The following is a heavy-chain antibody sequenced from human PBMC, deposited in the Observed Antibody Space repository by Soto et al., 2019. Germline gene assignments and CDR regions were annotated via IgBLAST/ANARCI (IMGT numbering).Heavy chain of an antibody. J-gene: IGHJ6*02. CDR3: ARTGGMDV. CDR2: INHSGDT. V-gene: IGHV4-34*01. Sequence: QVQLQRWGAGLLRPSETLSLTCAVYGGSFRDFYWSWLRQTPEKGLEWIGEINHSGDTKYNPSLESRVTISVDTSKNQFSLKVNFVTPADTAVYYCARTGGMDVWGPGATVTVSS. CDR1: GGSFRDFY.